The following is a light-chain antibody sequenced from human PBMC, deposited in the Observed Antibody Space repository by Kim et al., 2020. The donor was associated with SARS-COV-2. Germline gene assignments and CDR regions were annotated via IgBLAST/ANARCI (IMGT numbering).Light chain of an antibody. CDR3: QQYGDWPLT. J-gene: IGKJ4*01. CDR1: QNIYTY. V-gene: IGKV3-15*01. Sequence: SVSPGERATRSCRATQNIYTYLAWYQQKPGQAPRLLISYASTRATGIPARFSGSGSGTEFTLTISSLQSEDFAVYYCQQYGDWPLTFGGGTKLEI. CDR2: YAS.